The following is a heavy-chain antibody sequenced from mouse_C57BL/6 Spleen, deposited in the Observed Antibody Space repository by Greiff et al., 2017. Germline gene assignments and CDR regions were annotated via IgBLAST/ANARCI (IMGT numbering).Heavy chain of an antibody. V-gene: IGHV3-6*01. Sequence: VQLKESGPGLVKPSQSLSLTCSVTGYSITSGYYWNWIRQFPGNKLEWMGYISYDGSNNYNPSLKNRISITRDTSKNQFFLKLNSVTTEDTATYYCASYYDYYYAMDYWGQGTSVTVSS. J-gene: IGHJ4*01. CDR3: ASYYDYYYAMDY. CDR2: ISYDGSN. CDR1: GYSITSGYY. D-gene: IGHD2-4*01.